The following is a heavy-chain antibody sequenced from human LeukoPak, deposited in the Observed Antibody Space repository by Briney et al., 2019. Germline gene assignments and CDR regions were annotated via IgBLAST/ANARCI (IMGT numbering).Heavy chain of an antibody. V-gene: IGHV4-34*01. CDR3: ARRKSSSWYLNWFDP. CDR1: GGSFSGYY. Sequence: PSETLSLTCAVYGGSFSGYYWSWIRQPPGKGLEWVGEINHSGSTNYNPSLKSRVTISVDTSKNQFSLKLSSVTAADTAVYYCARRKSSSWYLNWFDPWGQGTLVTVSS. CDR2: INHSGST. J-gene: IGHJ5*02. D-gene: IGHD6-13*01.